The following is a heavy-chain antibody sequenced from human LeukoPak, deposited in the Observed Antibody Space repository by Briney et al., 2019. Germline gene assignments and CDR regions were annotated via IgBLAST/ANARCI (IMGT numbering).Heavy chain of an antibody. V-gene: IGHV1-3*01. D-gene: IGHD6-19*01. J-gene: IGHJ4*02. CDR1: GYSFTSYW. CDR3: ARDRYSSGWYYFDY. Sequence: GGSLRLSCAASGYSFTSYWIGWVRQMPGKGLEWMGWINAGNGNTKYSQKFQGRVTITRDTSASTAYMELSSLRSEDTAVYYCARDRYSSGWYYFDYWGQGTLVTVSS. CDR2: INAGNGNT.